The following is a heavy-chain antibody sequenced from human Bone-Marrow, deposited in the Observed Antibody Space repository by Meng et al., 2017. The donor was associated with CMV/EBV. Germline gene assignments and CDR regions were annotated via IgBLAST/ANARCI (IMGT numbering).Heavy chain of an antibody. CDR3: AKEGRPRRYYYGMDV. Sequence: GGSLRLSCAASGFTFSNSDMNWVRQAPGKGLEWVSGVSWNGSRTHYADSVKGRFIISRDNSKNTLYLQMNSLRAEDTAVYYCAKEGRPRRYYYGMDVWGQGTTVTVSS. J-gene: IGHJ6*02. CDR2: VSWNGSRT. D-gene: IGHD6-25*01. V-gene: IGHV3-19*01. CDR1: GFTFSNSD.